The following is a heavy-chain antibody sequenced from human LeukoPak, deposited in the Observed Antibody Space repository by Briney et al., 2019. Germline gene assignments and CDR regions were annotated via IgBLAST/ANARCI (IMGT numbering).Heavy chain of an antibody. J-gene: IGHJ4*02. CDR3: ARRPLVGGVDS. D-gene: IGHD1-26*01. Sequence: PSETLSLTCTVSGVSISSSNSYWGWIRQPPGKGLEWIGEINHSGSTNYNPSLKSRVTISVDTSKNQFSLKLRSVTAADTAVYNCARRPLVGGVDSWGQGTLVTVSS. V-gene: IGHV4-39*07. CDR2: INHSGST. CDR1: GVSISSSNSY.